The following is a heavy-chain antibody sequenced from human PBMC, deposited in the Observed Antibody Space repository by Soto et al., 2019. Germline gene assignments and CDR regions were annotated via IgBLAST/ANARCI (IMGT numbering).Heavy chain of an antibody. CDR1: GGSISSYY. CDR2: IYYSGST. V-gene: IGHV4-59*01. D-gene: IGHD3-3*01. J-gene: IGHJ6*01. Sequence: QVQLQESGPGLVKPSETLSLTCTVSGGSISSYYWSWIRQPPGKGLAWIGYIYYSGSTNYNPTLNSRVTISGDTAKHQFSLERSSVTAADTAVYYCARVGFVELPSIYYYGMDVWCRGTTVTVST. CDR3: ARVGFVELPSIYYYGMDV.